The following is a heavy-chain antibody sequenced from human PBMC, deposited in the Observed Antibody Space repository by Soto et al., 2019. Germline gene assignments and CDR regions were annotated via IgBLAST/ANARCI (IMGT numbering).Heavy chain of an antibody. CDR2: IKEDGSEK. D-gene: IGHD6-6*01. J-gene: IGHJ6*03. V-gene: IGHV3-7*01. CDR1: GFTFSSYW. CDR3: ARVGSSSSEYYYYYYYMDV. Sequence: ETLSLTCAASGFTFSSYWMSWVRQAPGKGLEWVANIKEDGSEKYYVDSVKGRFTISRDNAKNSLYLQMNSLRAEDTAVYYCARVGSSSSEYYYYYYYMDVWGKGTTVTVSS.